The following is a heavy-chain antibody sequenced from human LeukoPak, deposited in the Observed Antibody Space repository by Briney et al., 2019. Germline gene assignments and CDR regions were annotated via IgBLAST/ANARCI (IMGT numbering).Heavy chain of an antibody. CDR2: ISSSSSTI. D-gene: IGHD4-23*01. CDR3: AKEGYGGNNAFDI. CDR1: GFTFSSYS. Sequence: GGSLRLSCAASGFTFSSYSMNWVRQAPGKGLEWASYISSSSSTIYYADSVKGRFTISRDNAKNSLYLQMNSLRAEDTAVYYCAKEGYGGNNAFDIWGQGTMVTVSS. V-gene: IGHV3-48*01. J-gene: IGHJ3*02.